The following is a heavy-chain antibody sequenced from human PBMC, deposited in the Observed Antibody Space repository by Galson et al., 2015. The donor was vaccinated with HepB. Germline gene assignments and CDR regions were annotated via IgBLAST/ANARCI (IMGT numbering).Heavy chain of an antibody. CDR2: IYYSGST. J-gene: IGHJ4*02. D-gene: IGHD2-15*01. CDR3: ARHFWDIVVVVAALYYFDY. CDR1: GGSISSSSYY. V-gene: IGHV4-39*01. Sequence: LSLTCTVSGGSISSSSYYWGWIRQPPGKGLEWIGSIYYSGSTYYNPSLKSRVTISVDTSKNQFSLKLSSVTAADTAVYYCARHFWDIVVVVAALYYFDYWGQGTLVTVSS.